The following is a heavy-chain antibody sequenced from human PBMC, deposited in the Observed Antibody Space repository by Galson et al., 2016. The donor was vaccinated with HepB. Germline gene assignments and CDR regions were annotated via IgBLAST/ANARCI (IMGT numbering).Heavy chain of an antibody. J-gene: IGHJ3*02. CDR1: GFTYGIYW. D-gene: IGHD2/OR15-2a*01. CDR2: IAQDGSEE. V-gene: IGHV3-7*04. CDR3: ARDRSPAQANSWYDALDI. Sequence: SLRLSCAVSGFTYGIYWMSWVRQAPGKGLEWVANIAQDGSEEYYVDSVKGRFTISRDNAKNSLYLQMNSLRPEDTAIYYCARDRSPAQANSWYDALDIWGQGTLVTVSS.